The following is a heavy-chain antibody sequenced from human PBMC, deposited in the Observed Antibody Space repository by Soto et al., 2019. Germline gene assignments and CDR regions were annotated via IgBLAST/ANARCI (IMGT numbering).Heavy chain of an antibody. V-gene: IGHV2-5*02. J-gene: IGHJ4*02. D-gene: IGHD3-3*01. CDR2: IYWDDDK. CDR1: GFSLTTSGVG. CDR3: AHRVLRTVFGLVTTTAIYFAS. Sequence: QITLNESGPTQVNPRQTLTLTCTFSGFSLTTSGVGVGWIRQSPGKAPEWLALIYWDDDKRYSPSLKSRLSITKDPSKKQVVLTLADLDPADTATYHCAHRVLRTVFGLVTTTAIYFASWCQRRQVCVSS.